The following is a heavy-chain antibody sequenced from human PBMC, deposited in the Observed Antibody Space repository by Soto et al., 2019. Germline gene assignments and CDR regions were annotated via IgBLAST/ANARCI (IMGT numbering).Heavy chain of an antibody. J-gene: IGHJ3*02. V-gene: IGHV3-21*01. CDR2: ISSSSSYI. CDR1: GFTFSSYS. Sequence: GGSLRLSCAASGFTFSSYSMNWVRQAPGKGLEWVSSISSSSSYIYYADSVKGRFTISRDNAKNSLYLQMNSLRAEDTAVYYCARGGITIFGVAQGGAFDIWGQGTMVTVSS. CDR3: ARGGITIFGVAQGGAFDI. D-gene: IGHD3-3*01.